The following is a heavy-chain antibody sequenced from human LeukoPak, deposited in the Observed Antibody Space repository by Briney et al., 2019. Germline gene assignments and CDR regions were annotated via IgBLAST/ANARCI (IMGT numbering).Heavy chain of an antibody. J-gene: IGHJ4*02. CDR3: ATPSLGSGRANFDY. CDR2: ISTSGGTT. Sequence: GGSLRLSCAASGISFSSYVIAWVRQAPGKGLEWVSSISTSGGTTYYADSVKGRFTISRDNSKNTLYLQMNSLRAEDTAIYYCATPSLGSGRANFDYWGQGTLVTVSS. CDR1: GISFSSYV. V-gene: IGHV3-23*01. D-gene: IGHD3-10*01.